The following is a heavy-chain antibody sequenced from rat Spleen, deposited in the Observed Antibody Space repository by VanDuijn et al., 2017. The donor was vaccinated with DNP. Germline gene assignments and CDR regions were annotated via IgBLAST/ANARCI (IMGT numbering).Heavy chain of an antibody. V-gene: IGHV5S10*01. CDR1: GFTFSDYN. J-gene: IGHJ4*01. CDR3: TTFEGTNA. CDR2: ITYDGSRT. Sequence: EVQLVESGGDLVQSRSLKVSCAASGFTFSDYNMAWVRQAPKKGLEWVATITYDGSRTYCRDSVKGRFTISRDNAKSTLYLQMDSLRSEDTATYYCTTFEGTNAWGQGTSVTVSS. D-gene: IGHD1-11*01.